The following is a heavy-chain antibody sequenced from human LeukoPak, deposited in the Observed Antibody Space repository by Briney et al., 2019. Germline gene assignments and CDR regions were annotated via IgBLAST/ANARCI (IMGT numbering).Heavy chain of an antibody. J-gene: IGHJ4*02. CDR3: ARSSGWKYNIDS. V-gene: IGHV1-2*02. CDR1: GYTFNGYY. D-gene: IGHD6-19*01. Sequence: ASVKVSCKASGYTFNGYYKHWVRQAPGQGLEWMGWINPNSGGTNYAQKFKGSVTMTRDTSISTAYMELSRLRSDDTAMYYCARSSGWKYNIDSCGQRALVTVSS. CDR2: INPNSGGT.